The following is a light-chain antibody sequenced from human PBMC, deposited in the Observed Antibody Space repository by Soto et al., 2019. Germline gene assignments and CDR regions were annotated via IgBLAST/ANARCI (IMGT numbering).Light chain of an antibody. CDR3: QQYET. Sequence: EIVLTQSPCTLSLSPGERATLSCRASQSVSSSYLAWYQQKPGQAPRLLIYGASSRATGIPDRFSGSGSGTDFIRTIGRLEPEDFAVYYCQQYETFGHGTKVDIK. CDR2: GAS. V-gene: IGKV3-20*01. J-gene: IGKJ1*01. CDR1: QSVSSSY.